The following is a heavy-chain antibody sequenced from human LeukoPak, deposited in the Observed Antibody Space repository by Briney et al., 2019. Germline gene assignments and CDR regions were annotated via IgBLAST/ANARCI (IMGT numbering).Heavy chain of an antibody. CDR1: GFTFSSYG. D-gene: IGHD3-10*01. CDR2: ISGSGGST. CDR3: ATVGQSGAFDY. V-gene: IGHV3-23*01. Sequence: GGSLRLSCAASGFTFSSYGMSWVRQAPGKGLEWVSAISGSGGSTIYADSVKGRFTISRDNAKNTLYLQMNSLRAEDTAVYYCATVGQSGAFDYWGQGTLVTVSS. J-gene: IGHJ4*02.